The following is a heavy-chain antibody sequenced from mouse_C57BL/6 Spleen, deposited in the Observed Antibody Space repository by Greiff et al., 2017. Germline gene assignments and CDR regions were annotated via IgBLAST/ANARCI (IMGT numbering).Heavy chain of an antibody. D-gene: IGHD2-3*01. CDR1: GFSLTSYG. CDR2: IWSDGST. Sequence: QVQLKESGPGLVAPSQSLSITCTVSGFSLTSYGVHWVRQPPGKGLEWLVVIWSDGSTTYNSALKSRLSISKDNAKSQVFLKMNSLQTDDTAMYYCARHSRDGYSYAMDYWGQGTSVTVSS. CDR3: ARHSRDGYSYAMDY. J-gene: IGHJ4*01. V-gene: IGHV2-6-1*01.